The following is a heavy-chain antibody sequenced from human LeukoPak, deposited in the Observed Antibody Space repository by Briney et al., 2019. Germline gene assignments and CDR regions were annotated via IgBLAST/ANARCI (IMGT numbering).Heavy chain of an antibody. V-gene: IGHV4-59*01. CDR3: ARDGHDSSGYYYLDVEWTVDY. J-gene: IGHJ4*02. CDR2: IYYIGTT. CDR1: GGSISSYY. Sequence: PSETLSLTCTVSGGSISSYYWSWIRQPPGKGLEWIGYIYYIGTTKFNPSLKSRVTISLDTSRNQFSLKLSSVTAADTAVYYCARDGHDSSGYYYLDVEWTVDYWGQGTLVTVSS. D-gene: IGHD3-22*01.